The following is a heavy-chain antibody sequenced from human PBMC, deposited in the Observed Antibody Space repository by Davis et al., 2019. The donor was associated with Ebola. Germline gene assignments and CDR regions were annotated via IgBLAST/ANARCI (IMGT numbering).Heavy chain of an antibody. CDR2: INPSGGST. CDR3: ARGRGHYEYSGGDY. V-gene: IGHV1-46*02. Sequence: AASVKVSCKASGYTFNSYSIHCVRQAPGQGLEWTGIINPSGGSTTYAQKFQGRVTITRDTSTRTVYMELSSLRSEDTAVYYCARGRGHYEYSGGDYWGQGTLVIVSS. J-gene: IGHJ4*02. CDR1: GYTFNSYS. D-gene: IGHD2-21*01.